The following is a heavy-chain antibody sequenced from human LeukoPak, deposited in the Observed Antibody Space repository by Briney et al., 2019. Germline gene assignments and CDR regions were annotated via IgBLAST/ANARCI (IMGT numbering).Heavy chain of an antibody. CDR3: ARVTGYMIEDYFDY. CDR2: IYYSGST. CDR1: AGSISSYY. Sequence: SETLSLTCTVSAGSISSYYWSWIRQPPGKGLEWIGYIYYSGSTNYNPSLKSRVTISVDTSKNQFSLRLSSVTAADTAVYYCARVTGYMIEDYFDYWGQGILVTVSS. V-gene: IGHV4-59*01. D-gene: IGHD3-22*01. J-gene: IGHJ4*02.